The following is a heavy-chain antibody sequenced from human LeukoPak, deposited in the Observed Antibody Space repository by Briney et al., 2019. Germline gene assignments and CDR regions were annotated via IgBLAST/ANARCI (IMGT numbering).Heavy chain of an antibody. V-gene: IGHV1-46*03. CDR2: INPSGGST. D-gene: IGHD3-10*01. CDR3: ATPYGSGSYYNNDDAFDT. CDR1: GYTFSNYY. Sequence: ASVKVPCKASGYTFSNYYMYWVRQAPGQGLEWMGLINPSGGSTNYAQKFQGRVTMTRDMSTSTVYMELSSLRSEDTAVYYCATPYGSGSYYNNDDAFDTWGQGTMVTVSS. J-gene: IGHJ3*02.